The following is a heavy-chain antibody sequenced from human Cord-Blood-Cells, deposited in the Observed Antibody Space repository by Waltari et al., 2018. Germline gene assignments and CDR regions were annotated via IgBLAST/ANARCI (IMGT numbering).Heavy chain of an antibody. D-gene: IGHD2-2*01. CDR1: GGSISSSSYY. CDR2: IYYSGST. Sequence: QLQLQESGPGLAKPSETLSLTCTVYGGSISSSSYYWGWIRQPPGKGLEWIGSIYYSGSTYYNPSLKSRVTISVDTSKNQFSLKLSSVTAADTAVYYCASIVVVPAAIDYWGQGTLVTVAS. CDR3: ASIVVVPAAIDY. V-gene: IGHV4-39*01. J-gene: IGHJ4*02.